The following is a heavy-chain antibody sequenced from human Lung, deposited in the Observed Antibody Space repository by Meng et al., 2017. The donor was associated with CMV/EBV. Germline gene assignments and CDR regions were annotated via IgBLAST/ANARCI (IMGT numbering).Heavy chain of an antibody. V-gene: IGHV1-2*02. Sequence: ASVXVSXKASGYTFTAYIMHWLRQAPGQGLEWVGWINPHSGGTNYAQKFQGRVTMTRDTSISTAYMELSRLRSDDTAVYYCARIEGLYYDFWNYWGRGTXVTVYS. D-gene: IGHD3-3*01. CDR1: GYTFTAYI. CDR3: ARIEGLYYDFWNY. CDR2: INPHSGGT. J-gene: IGHJ4*02.